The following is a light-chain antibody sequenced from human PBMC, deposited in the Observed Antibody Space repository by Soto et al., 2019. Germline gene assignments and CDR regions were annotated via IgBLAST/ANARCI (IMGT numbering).Light chain of an antibody. CDR1: QDISNF. CDR2: DAS. J-gene: IGKJ4*01. V-gene: IGKV1-33*01. Sequence: IPMTQSPSSLSASVGDRVTITCQASQDISNFLNWYQQKPGKAPQLLIYDASTLEIGVPSRFSGSGSGTDFIFTISSLQPEDIATYFCQQSYNLPTFGGGTKVEIK. CDR3: QQSYNLPT.